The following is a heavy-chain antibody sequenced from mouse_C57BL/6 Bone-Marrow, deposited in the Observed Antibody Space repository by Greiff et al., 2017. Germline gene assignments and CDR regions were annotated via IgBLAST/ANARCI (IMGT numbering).Heavy chain of an antibody. J-gene: IGHJ2*01. Sequence: VQLKESGPELVKPGASVKMSCKASGYTFTDYNMHWVKQSHGKSLEWIGYINPNNGGTSYNQKFKGKATLSVNKSSSTACMELRNLTSEDSAVYYSARKELGRLDYWGQGTTLTVSS. V-gene: IGHV1-22*01. CDR3: ARKELGRLDY. D-gene: IGHD4-1*01. CDR1: GYTFTDYN. CDR2: INPNNGGT.